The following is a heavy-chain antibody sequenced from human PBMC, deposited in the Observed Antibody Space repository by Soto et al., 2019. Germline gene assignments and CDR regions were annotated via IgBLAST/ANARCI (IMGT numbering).Heavy chain of an antibody. CDR1: GFTFSTYS. CDR2: ISSTSSYI. D-gene: IGHD2-15*01. V-gene: IGHV3-21*01. Sequence: GGSLRLSCAASGFTFSTYSMNWVRQAPGKGLEWVSSISSTSSYIYYADSVKGRFTISRDNAKNSMYLQMNSLRGDDTAVYYCARVVGYCSGGTCYSDYWGQGTLVTVSS. CDR3: ARVVGYCSGGTCYSDY. J-gene: IGHJ4*02.